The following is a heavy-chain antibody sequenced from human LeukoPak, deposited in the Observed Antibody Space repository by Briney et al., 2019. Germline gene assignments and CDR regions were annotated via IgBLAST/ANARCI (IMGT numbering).Heavy chain of an antibody. CDR1: GYSISSGYY. CDR2: IYHSGST. Sequence: PSETLSLTCTVSGYSISSGYYWGWIRQPPGKGLEWIGSIYHSGSTYYNPALKRRVTISVDTSKNQFSLKLSSVTAADTAVYYCARSSYGDSIYDYRGQGTLVTVSS. J-gene: IGHJ4*02. CDR3: ARSSYGDSIYDY. D-gene: IGHD4-17*01. V-gene: IGHV4-38-2*02.